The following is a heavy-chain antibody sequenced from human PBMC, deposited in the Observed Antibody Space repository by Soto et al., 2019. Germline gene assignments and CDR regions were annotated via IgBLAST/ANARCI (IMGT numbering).Heavy chain of an antibody. Sequence: QVQLQESGPGLVKPSGTLSLTFAVSGGSISSSNWWSWVRQPPGKGLEWIGEIYHSGSTNYNPSLKSRVTISVDKSKNQFSLKLSSVTAADTAVYYCARRLTTVTTLYYYYGMDVWGQGTTVTVSS. D-gene: IGHD4-17*01. CDR2: IYHSGST. CDR3: ARRLTTVTTLYYYYGMDV. V-gene: IGHV4-4*02. CDR1: GGSISSSNW. J-gene: IGHJ6*02.